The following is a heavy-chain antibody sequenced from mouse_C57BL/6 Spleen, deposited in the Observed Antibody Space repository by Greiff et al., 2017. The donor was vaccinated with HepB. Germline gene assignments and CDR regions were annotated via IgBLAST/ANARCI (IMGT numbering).Heavy chain of an antibody. D-gene: IGHD2-4*01. CDR2: INPSTGGT. CDR1: GYSFTGYY. Sequence: EVKLQESGPELVKPGASVKISCKASGYSFTGYYMNWVKQSPEKSLEWIGEINPSTGGTTYNQKFKAKATLTVDKSSSTAYMQLKSLTSEDSAVYYCARDGGDYDEGTFDYWGQGTTLTVSS. J-gene: IGHJ2*01. CDR3: ARDGGDYDEGTFDY. V-gene: IGHV1-42*01.